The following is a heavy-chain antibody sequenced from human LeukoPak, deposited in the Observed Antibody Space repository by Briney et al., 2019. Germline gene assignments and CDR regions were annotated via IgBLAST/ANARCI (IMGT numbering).Heavy chain of an antibody. CDR2: IYHSGSI. J-gene: IGHJ4*02. Sequence: SETLSLTCTVSGASISSGYYWGWIRQPPGKGLEWVGSIYHSGSIYYNPSLKSRVTISVDTSKNQFPLKLSSVTAEDTAVYYCAREDLRYCSSTSCDGYWGQGTLVTVSS. V-gene: IGHV4-38-2*02. CDR1: GASISSGYY. CDR3: AREDLRYCSSTSCDGY. D-gene: IGHD2-2*01.